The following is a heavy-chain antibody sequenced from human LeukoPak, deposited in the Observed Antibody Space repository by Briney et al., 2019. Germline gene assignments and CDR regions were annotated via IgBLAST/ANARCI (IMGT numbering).Heavy chain of an antibody. J-gene: IGHJ3*02. CDR3: AKLVRGYYDSSGYHYGAFDI. CDR1: GFTFSSYA. D-gene: IGHD3-22*01. V-gene: IGHV3-23*01. CDR2: ISGSGGST. Sequence: GGSLRLSCAASGFTFSSYAMSWVRQAPGKGLEWVSAISGSGGSTCYADSVKGRFTISRDNSKNTLYLQMNSLRAEDTAVYYCAKLVRGYYDSSGYHYGAFDIWGQGTMVTVSS.